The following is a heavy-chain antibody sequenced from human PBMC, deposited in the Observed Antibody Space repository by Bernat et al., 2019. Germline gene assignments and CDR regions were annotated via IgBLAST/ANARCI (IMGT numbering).Heavy chain of an antibody. V-gene: IGHV4-59*08. CDR3: ARLMTTHHYYGMDV. J-gene: IGHJ6*02. Sequence: QVQLQESGPGLVKPSETLSLTCTVSGGSISSYYWSWIRQPPGKGLEWIGYIYYSGSTNYNPSLKSRVTISVDTSKNQFSLKLSSVTAADTAVYYCARLMTTHHYYGMDVWGQGTTVTVSS. D-gene: IGHD3-16*01. CDR1: GGSISSYY. CDR2: IYYSGST.